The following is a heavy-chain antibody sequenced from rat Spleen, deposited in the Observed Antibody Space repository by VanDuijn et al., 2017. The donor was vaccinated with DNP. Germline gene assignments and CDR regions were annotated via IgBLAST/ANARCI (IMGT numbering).Heavy chain of an antibody. D-gene: IGHD4-1*01. J-gene: IGHJ2*01. CDR1: GYSITSSY. CDR3: ARWVRALDY. V-gene: IGHV3-1*01. CDR2: ISYSGST. Sequence: EVQLQESGPGLVKTSQSLSLTCSVTGYSITSSYRWNWIRKFPGNKLEWIGHISYSGSTSHNPSLKSRISITRDTSKNQFFLQLNSVTTEDTATYYCARWVRALDYWGHGVMVTVSS.